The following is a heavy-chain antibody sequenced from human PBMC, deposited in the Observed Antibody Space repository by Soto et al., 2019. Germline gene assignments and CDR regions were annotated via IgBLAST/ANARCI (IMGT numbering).Heavy chain of an antibody. CDR3: ARGLRFGVVAPSDYYYYYGMDV. CDR1: GGTFSSYA. Sequence: ASVKVSCKASGGTFSSYASSWVRQAPGQGLEWMGGIIPIFGTANYAQKFQGRVTITADESTSTAYMELSSLRSQDTAVYYCARGLRFGVVAPSDYYYYYGMDVWGQGTTVTVSS. D-gene: IGHD3-3*01. V-gene: IGHV1-69*13. J-gene: IGHJ6*02. CDR2: IIPIFGTA.